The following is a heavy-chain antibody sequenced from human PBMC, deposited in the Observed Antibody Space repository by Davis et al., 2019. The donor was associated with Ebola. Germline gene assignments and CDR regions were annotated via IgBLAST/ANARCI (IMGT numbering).Heavy chain of an antibody. V-gene: IGHV3-73*01. Sequence: GESLKISCAASGFTFSGSAMHWVRQASGKGLEWVGRIRSKANSYATAYAASVKGRFTISRDDSKNTAYLQMNSLKTEDTAVYYCAREPLTGIELDYWGQGTLVTVSS. CDR1: GFTFSGSA. J-gene: IGHJ4*02. CDR3: AREPLTGIELDY. CDR2: IRSKANSYAT. D-gene: IGHD7-27*01.